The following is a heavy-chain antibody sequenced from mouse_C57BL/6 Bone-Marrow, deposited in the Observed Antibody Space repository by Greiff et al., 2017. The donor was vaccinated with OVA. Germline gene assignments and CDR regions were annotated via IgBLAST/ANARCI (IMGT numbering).Heavy chain of an antibody. CDR1: GYTFTSYW. CDR3: ATPITTVVAWYFDV. J-gene: IGHJ1*03. Sequence: VKLQQPGTELVKPGASVKLSCKASGYTFTSYWMHWVKQRPGQGLEWIGNINPSNGGTNYNEKFKSKATLTVDKSSSTAYMQLSSLTSEDSAVYYCATPITTVVAWYFDVWGTGTTVTVSS. V-gene: IGHV1-53*01. CDR2: INPSNGGT. D-gene: IGHD1-1*01.